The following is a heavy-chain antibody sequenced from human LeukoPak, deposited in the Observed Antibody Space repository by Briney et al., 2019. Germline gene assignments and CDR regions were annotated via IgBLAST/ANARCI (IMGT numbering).Heavy chain of an antibody. D-gene: IGHD3-22*01. V-gene: IGHV3-15*01. J-gene: IGHJ4*02. Sequence: PGGSLRLSCAASGITFSNAWMKSETDGGTTDYAAPVKGRFTISRDDSKNTLYLQMNSLKTEDTAVYYCTTPPYDEDYWGQGTLVTVSS. CDR1: GITFSNAW. CDR3: TTPPYDEDY. CDR2: SETDGGTT.